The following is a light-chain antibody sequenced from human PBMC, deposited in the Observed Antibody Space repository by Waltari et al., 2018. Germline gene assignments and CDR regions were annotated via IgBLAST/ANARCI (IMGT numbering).Light chain of an antibody. CDR1: GGDVGSYTL. CDR3: SSYAGTGTLV. J-gene: IGLJ2*01. V-gene: IGLV2-23*01. Sequence: QSALPQPASVSGSPGQSIPIACTATGGDVGSYTLVSWYQQRPGKDPKLMIYEGTKRPSGVSNRFSGSKSGNTASLTISGLQAEDEADYYCSSYAGTGTLVFGGGTKLTVL. CDR2: EGT.